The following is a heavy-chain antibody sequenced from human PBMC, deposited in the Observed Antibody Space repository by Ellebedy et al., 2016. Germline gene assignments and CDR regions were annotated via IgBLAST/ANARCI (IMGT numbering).Heavy chain of an antibody. V-gene: IGHV4-39*01. J-gene: IGHJ4*02. CDR1: GDSIGGNIYY. Sequence: SETLSLXXTVSGDSIGGNIYYWGWLRQPPGKGLEWIGSIYYSGITYHNPSLKSRVTMSVDTSKNQFSLNLNSVTAADTAVYYCTRGHSRGWYALVDFWGQGTLVTVSS. CDR2: IYYSGIT. D-gene: IGHD6-19*01. CDR3: TRGHSRGWYALVDF.